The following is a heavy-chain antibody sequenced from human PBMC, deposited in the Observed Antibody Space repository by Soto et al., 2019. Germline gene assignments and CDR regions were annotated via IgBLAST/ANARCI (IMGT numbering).Heavy chain of an antibody. CDR3: ARDYVVVPGHYGMDV. CDR1: GGTFSSYA. J-gene: IGHJ6*02. CDR2: IIPIFGTA. D-gene: IGHD2-15*01. V-gene: IGHV1-69*13. Sequence: SVKVSCKASGGTFSSYAISWVRQAPGQGLEWMGGIIPIFGTANYAQKFQGRVTITADESTSTAYMELSSLRSEDTAVYYCARDYVVVPGHYGMDVWGQGTTVTVSS.